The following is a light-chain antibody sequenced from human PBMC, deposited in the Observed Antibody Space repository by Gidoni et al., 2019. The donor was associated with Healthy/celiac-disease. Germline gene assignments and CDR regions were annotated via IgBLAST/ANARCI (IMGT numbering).Light chain of an antibody. CDR3: QQYNNWPYA. CDR1: QSVSSN. CDR2: GAS. Sequence: EIVMTQSPATLSVSPGERATISCRASQSVSSNLAWYQQKPGQAPRLLIYGASTRATGIPARFSGSGSGTEFTLTISGLQSEDFAVYYCQQYNNWPYAFGQGTKLEIK. V-gene: IGKV3-15*01. J-gene: IGKJ2*01.